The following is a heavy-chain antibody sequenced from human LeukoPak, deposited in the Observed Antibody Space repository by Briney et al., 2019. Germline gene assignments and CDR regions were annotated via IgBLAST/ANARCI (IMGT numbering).Heavy chain of an antibody. V-gene: IGHV3-23*01. Sequence: PGGSLRLSCAASGFTFSGYAMSWVRQAPGKGLEWVSAISGSGGSTYYADSVRGRFTISRDNSKNTLYLQMNSLRVEDTAVYYCAKDRTYGGSYYGDFQHWGQGTLVTVSS. J-gene: IGHJ1*01. CDR2: ISGSGGST. D-gene: IGHD1-26*01. CDR1: GFTFSGYA. CDR3: AKDRTYGGSYYGDFQH.